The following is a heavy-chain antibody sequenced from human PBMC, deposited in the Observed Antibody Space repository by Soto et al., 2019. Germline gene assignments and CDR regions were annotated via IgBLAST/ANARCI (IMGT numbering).Heavy chain of an antibody. D-gene: IGHD3-22*01. CDR1: GCTFGDFE. J-gene: IGHJ3*02. CDR2: LSRSGNTI. CDR3: SRSSGCYEADSLDM. V-gene: IGHV3-11*01. Sequence: QVQLVESGGGLDHPGGSMRLSCAASGCTFGDFEMSWIRQAAGKGPEWVSFLSRSGNTIYVAVSVKGRFIISRDNAENSLYLQMESLRVEETANYFLSRSSGCYEADSLDMWGQGKMVNAS.